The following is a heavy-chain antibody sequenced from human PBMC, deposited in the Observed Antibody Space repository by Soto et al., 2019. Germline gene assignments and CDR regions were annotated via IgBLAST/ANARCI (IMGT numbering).Heavy chain of an antibody. J-gene: IGHJ6*02. D-gene: IGHD1-1*01. Sequence: GASVKVSCKASGGTFSSYAISWVRQAPGQGLEWMGGIIPIFGTANYAQKFQGRVTITADESTSTAYMELSSLRSEDTAVYYCARDLGPGNAGTRDYYYGMDVWGQGTTVTV. V-gene: IGHV1-69*13. CDR2: IIPIFGTA. CDR1: GGTFSSYA. CDR3: ARDLGPGNAGTRDYYYGMDV.